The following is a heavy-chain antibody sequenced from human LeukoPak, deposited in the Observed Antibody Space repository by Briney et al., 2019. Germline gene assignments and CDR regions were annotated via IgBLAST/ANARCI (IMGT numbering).Heavy chain of an antibody. CDR2: IYTSGNT. Sequence: SETLSLTCTVSGGSISGYYWTWIRQPAGKGLEWIGRIYTSGNTNYNPSLQSRVTMSVDTSNYQFPLKLSSLTAADTAVYYCARGYNYGYCDYWGQGTLVTVSS. D-gene: IGHD5-18*01. J-gene: IGHJ4*02. CDR1: GGSISGYY. V-gene: IGHV4-4*07. CDR3: ARGYNYGYCDY.